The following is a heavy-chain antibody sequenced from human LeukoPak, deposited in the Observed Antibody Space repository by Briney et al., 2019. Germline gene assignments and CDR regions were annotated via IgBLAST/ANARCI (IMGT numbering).Heavy chain of an antibody. CDR2: ITGTGRET. CDR1: GFTFSAYG. Sequence: GGSLRLSCTGSGFTFSAYGMTWVRQAPGKGLEWVSAITGTGRETRYGESVKGRFTVCRDNARNTLYLEMKYLRVEDAAVYYCAMERNGDYLSAFDFRGPGTLVTVSS. D-gene: IGHD4-17*01. CDR3: AMERNGDYLSAFDF. V-gene: IGHV3-23*01. J-gene: IGHJ3*01.